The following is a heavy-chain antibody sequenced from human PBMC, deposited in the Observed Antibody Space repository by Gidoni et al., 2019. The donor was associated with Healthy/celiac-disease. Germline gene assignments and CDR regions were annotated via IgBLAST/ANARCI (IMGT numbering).Heavy chain of an antibody. Sequence: VVQPGRSLRLSCAASGFTFSSYGMHWVRQAPGKGLEWVAVIWYDGSNKYYADSVKGRFTISRDNSKNTLYLQMNSLRAEDTAVYYCARTLHPRDAFDIWGQGTMVTVSS. CDR2: IWYDGSNK. J-gene: IGHJ3*02. V-gene: IGHV3-33*01. CDR3: ARTLHPRDAFDI. CDR1: GFTFSSYG.